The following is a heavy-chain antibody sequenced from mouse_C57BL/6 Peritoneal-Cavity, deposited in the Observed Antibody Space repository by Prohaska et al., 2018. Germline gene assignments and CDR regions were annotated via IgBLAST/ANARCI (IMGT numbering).Heavy chain of an antibody. CDR3: ARGGFLYAMDY. J-gene: IGHJ4*01. V-gene: IGHV4-1*01. CDR1: GIDFSRYW. Sequence: EVKLLQSGGGLVQPGGSLKLSCAASGIDFSRYWMSWIRRAPGKGLEWIGEINPDSSTINYAPALKDKFIISRDNAKNTLYLQMSKVRSEDTALYYCARGGFLYAMDYWGQGTSVTVAS. CDR2: INPDSSTI.